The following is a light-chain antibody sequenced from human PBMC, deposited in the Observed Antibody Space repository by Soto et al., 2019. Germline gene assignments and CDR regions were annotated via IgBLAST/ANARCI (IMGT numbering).Light chain of an antibody. V-gene: IGKV1-9*01. Sequence: DIQLTQSPSFLSASVGDRVTITCRASQGISSYLAWYQQKPGKAPKLLIYVASTLQSGVPSTFSGSGSGTEFTLTISSLQPEDFATYYCQHLNSYPITFGQGTRLEIK. J-gene: IGKJ5*01. CDR2: VAS. CDR3: QHLNSYPIT. CDR1: QGISSY.